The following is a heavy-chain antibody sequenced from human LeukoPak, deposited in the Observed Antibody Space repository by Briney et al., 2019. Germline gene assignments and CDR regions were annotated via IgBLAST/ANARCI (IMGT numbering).Heavy chain of an antibody. CDR3: ARASYYSDFDY. Sequence: PGGSLRLSCAASGFTVSSHYMSWVRKAPGKGLEWVSVIYSGGSTNYSDSVKGRFTISRNNSKNTLYFQKKSLRAADTAVYYCARASYYSDFDYWGQGTLVTVSS. J-gene: IGHJ4*02. V-gene: IGHV3-53*01. D-gene: IGHD3-10*01. CDR2: IYSGGST. CDR1: GFTVSSHY.